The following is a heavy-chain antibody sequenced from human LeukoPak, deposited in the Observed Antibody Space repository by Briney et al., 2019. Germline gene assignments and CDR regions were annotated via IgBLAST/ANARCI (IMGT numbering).Heavy chain of an antibody. CDR2: IYYSGST. CDR1: GGSISSSSYY. Sequence: PSETLSLTCTVPGGSISSSSYYWGWIRQPPGKGLEWIGSIYYSGSTYYNPSLKSRVTISVDTSKKQFSLKLSSVTAADTAVYYCARSPLPPFRTVRGAPFDYWGQGTLVTVSS. J-gene: IGHJ4*02. D-gene: IGHD3-10*01. V-gene: IGHV4-39*07. CDR3: ARSPLPPFRTVRGAPFDY.